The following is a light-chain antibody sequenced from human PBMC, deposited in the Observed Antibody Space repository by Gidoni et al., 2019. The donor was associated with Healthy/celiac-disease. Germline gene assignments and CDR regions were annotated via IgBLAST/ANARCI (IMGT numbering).Light chain of an antibody. CDR3: QQSYSTPPT. J-gene: IGKJ4*01. V-gene: IGKV1-39*01. Sequence: DIQMTQSPSSLSASVGDRVTITCRASQSISSYLNWYQQKPGKAPNLLIYAASSLQGGVPSRFSGSVSGTDFTLTISSLQPEDFATDYCQQSYSTPPTFGGGTKVEIK. CDR1: QSISSY. CDR2: AAS.